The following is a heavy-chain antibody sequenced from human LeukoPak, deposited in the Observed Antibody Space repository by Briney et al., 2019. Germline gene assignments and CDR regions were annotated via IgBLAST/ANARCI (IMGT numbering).Heavy chain of an antibody. CDR2: INYSGTT. D-gene: IGHD3-3*01. CDR3: AREMSVSALFDH. J-gene: IGHJ4*02. V-gene: IGHV4-31*03. CDR1: GDSISSGGYY. Sequence: SQTLSLTCTVSGDSISSGGYYWSWIRQLPGKGLEWIGCINYSGTTYYNPSLKGRVTTSVDTSRNQFSLKLTSVTAADTAVYYCAREMSVSALFDHWGQGKLVTVSS.